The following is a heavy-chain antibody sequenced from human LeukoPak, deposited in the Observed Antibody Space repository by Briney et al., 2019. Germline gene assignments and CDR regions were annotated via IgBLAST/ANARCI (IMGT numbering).Heavy chain of an antibody. D-gene: IGHD2-2*01. J-gene: IGHJ4*02. CDR1: GFTFSSYG. CDR2: IRYDGSNK. V-gene: IGHV3-30*02. Sequence: PGGSLRFSGAASGFTFSSYGMHWVRQAPGKGLEWVAFIRYDGSNKYYADSVKGRFTISRENSKNTLYLQMNSLRAEDTAVYYCAKDRPPFVVVSAAVDYWGQGTLVTVSS. CDR3: AKDRPPFVVVSAAVDY.